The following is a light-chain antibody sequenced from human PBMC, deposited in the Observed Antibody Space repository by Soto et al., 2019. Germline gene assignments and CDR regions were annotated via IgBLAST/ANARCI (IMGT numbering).Light chain of an antibody. J-gene: IGKJ1*01. Sequence: DIQMTQSPSSVSASVGDRVTITCRASQTLNNYLTWFQQKPGTAPKVLIYHASNLQSGVPSRFSGSGSGTEFTLTISSLQPDDLATYYCQQYNSYSFGQGTKVDIK. CDR3: QQYNSYS. CDR2: HAS. CDR1: QTLNNY. V-gene: IGKV1-5*01.